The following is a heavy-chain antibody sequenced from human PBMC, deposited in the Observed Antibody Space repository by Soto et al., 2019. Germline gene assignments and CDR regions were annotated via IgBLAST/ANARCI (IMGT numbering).Heavy chain of an antibody. D-gene: IGHD4-17*01. J-gene: IGHJ6*02. CDR2: FDPEDGET. Sequence: ASVKVSCKVSGYTLTELSMHWVRQAPGKGLERMGGFDPEDGETIYAQKFQGRVTMTEDTSTDTAYMELSSLRSEDTAVYYCATVTTLYYYYYGMDVWGQGTTVTVSS. V-gene: IGHV1-24*01. CDR3: ATVTTLYYYYYGMDV. CDR1: GYTLTELS.